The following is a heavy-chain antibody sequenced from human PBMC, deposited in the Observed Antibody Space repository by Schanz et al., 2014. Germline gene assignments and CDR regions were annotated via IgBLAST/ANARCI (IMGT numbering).Heavy chain of an antibody. CDR1: GFTFRNYG. CDR2: ISGSGGST. V-gene: IGHV3-23*01. CDR3: ARVVFCCDSSSCMNFYYMDV. J-gene: IGHJ6*03. D-gene: IGHD2-21*01. Sequence: EVQLLESGGGLVQPGGSLRLSCAASGFTFRNYGMSWVRQAPGQGLEWVSAISGSGGSTYYADSVKGRFTISRDNSKNTLYLQINNLRAEDTAVYFCARVVFCCDSSSCMNFYYMDVLGKGTTVTVSS.